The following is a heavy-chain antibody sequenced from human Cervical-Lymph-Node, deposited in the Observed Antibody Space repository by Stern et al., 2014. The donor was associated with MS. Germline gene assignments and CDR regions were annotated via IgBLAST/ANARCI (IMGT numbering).Heavy chain of an antibody. Sequence: QMQLVQSGAEVKKPASSVKVSCKASGGTFSRDAISWVRQAPGQGLEWMGMIIPMFETANYAQKFQGRVTITADESATTSYMELISLRSDDTAMYYCARDIALTTKYYFDSWGQGTLVTVSS. CDR3: ARDIALTTKYYFDS. D-gene: IGHD4-11*01. J-gene: IGHJ4*02. V-gene: IGHV1-69*18. CDR1: GGTFSRDA. CDR2: IIPMFETA.